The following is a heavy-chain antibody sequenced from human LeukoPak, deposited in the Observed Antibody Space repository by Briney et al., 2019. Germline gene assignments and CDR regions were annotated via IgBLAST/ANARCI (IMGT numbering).Heavy chain of an antibody. Sequence: GGSLRLSCAASGFNFSTYWMSWVRQAPGKGLEWVANIKQDGSEKYYVDSVKGRFTISRDNAKNSLYLQMNSLRAEDTAMYYCARDSAGNDYWGQGTLVTVSS. V-gene: IGHV3-7*01. CDR2: IKQDGSEK. D-gene: IGHD6-13*01. CDR3: ARDSAGNDY. CDR1: GFNFSTYW. J-gene: IGHJ4*02.